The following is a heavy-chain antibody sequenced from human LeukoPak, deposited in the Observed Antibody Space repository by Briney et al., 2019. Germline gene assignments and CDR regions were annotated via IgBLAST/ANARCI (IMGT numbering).Heavy chain of an antibody. D-gene: IGHD4/OR15-4a*01. J-gene: IGHJ4*02. Sequence: PGGSLRLSCAASGFSVSAIYMSWVRQAPGKGLEWVSIIYPSGDTYYADSLKGRFTISRDNSKNTLFLQMNSLRADDTAVYYCAKGGAPNLAGFWGPGILVTVSS. CDR1: GFSVSAIY. CDR2: IYPSGDT. V-gene: IGHV3-53*01. CDR3: AKGGAPNLAGF.